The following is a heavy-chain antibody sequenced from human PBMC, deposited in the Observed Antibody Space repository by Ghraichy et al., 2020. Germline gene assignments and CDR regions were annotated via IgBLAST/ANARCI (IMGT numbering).Heavy chain of an antibody. D-gene: IGHD1-26*01. J-gene: IGHJ4*02. V-gene: IGHV3-7*01. CDR1: EFSFNKFW. CDR2: IKQGGDEK. Sequence: GGSLRLSCVGSEFSFNKFWMSWVRQAPGKGLEWVASIKQGGDEKHYADSLKGRIAISRDNTQSSLFLQLDSLRVDDTAVYYCARARGGWCTTTNCFAEYAEYWGEGTRVTVCS. CDR3: ARARGGWCTTTNCFAEYAEY.